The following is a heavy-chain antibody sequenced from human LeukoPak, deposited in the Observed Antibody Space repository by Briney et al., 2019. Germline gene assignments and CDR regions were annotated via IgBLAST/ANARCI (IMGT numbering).Heavy chain of an antibody. V-gene: IGHV3-7*01. CDR1: GFTFSYIW. Sequence: GGSLRLSCAASGFTFSYIWMSWVRQAPGKGLEWVATIRGDGTVTHYVDSAKGRFTISRDNAKNSMYLQMEYLGVEDTAVYYCATLRGDATIFEYWGQGTLVTVSS. J-gene: IGHJ4*02. CDR2: IRGDGTVT. CDR3: ATLRGDATIFEY. D-gene: IGHD5-24*01.